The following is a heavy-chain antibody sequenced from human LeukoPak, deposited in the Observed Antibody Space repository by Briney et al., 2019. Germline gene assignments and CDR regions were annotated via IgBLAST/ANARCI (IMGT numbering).Heavy chain of an antibody. CDR1: GGSINSHY. V-gene: IGHV4-59*11. D-gene: IGHD5-24*01. Sequence: SETLSLTCSVSGGSINSHYWSWIRQPPGKGLEWIGYISSSGSTNYNPSLKSRVTISVDTSKTQVTLNLSSVTAADTAIYYCSKLDANNWGASDYWGQGSLVTVSS. CDR2: ISSSGST. J-gene: IGHJ4*02. CDR3: SKLDANNWGASDY.